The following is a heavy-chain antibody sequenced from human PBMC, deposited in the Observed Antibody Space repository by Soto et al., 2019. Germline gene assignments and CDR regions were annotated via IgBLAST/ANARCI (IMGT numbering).Heavy chain of an antibody. Sequence: QVQLQESGPGLVKPSETLSLTCTVSVSGGSVSTGVHYWSWIRQPPGKGLEWIGYIYYSGSTNYTPSLKSRVTISVDTSKNQFSLKLTSVTAADTAVYYCARGYDTSWYWFDRWGRGTLVTVSS. V-gene: IGHV4-61*08. CDR3: ARGYDTSWYWFDR. CDR1: GGSVSTGVHY. D-gene: IGHD6-13*01. CDR2: IYYSGST. J-gene: IGHJ2*01.